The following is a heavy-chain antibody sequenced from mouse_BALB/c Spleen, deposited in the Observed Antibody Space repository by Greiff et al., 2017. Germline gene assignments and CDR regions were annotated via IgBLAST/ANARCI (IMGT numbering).Heavy chain of an antibody. J-gene: IGHJ4*01. D-gene: IGHD2-14*01. CDR1: GYTFTDYA. V-gene: IGHV1S137*01. CDR3: ARGSYRYDENYAMDY. CDR2: ISTYYGDA. Sequence: QVQLKESGAELVRPGVSVKISCKGSGYTFTDYAMHWVKQSHAKSLEWIGVISTYYGDASYNQKFKGKATMTVDKSSSTAYMELARLTSEDSAIYYCARGSYRYDENYAMDYWGQGTSVTVSS.